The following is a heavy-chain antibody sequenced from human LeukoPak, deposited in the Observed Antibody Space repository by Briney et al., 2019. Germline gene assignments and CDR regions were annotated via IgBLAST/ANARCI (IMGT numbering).Heavy chain of an antibody. V-gene: IGHV4-59*01. Sequence: PETLSLTCTVSGGSISSYYWSWIRQPPGKGLEWIGYIYYSGITNYNPSLKSRVTMSVDTSKNHFSLRLSSVTAADTAVYYCARSATLYSSSSRYWFDPWGQGTLVTVSS. D-gene: IGHD6-6*01. CDR3: ARSATLYSSSSRYWFDP. CDR1: GGSISSYY. CDR2: IYYSGIT. J-gene: IGHJ5*02.